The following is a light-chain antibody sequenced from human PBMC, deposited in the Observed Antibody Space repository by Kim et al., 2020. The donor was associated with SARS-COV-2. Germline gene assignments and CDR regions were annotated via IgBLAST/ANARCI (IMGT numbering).Light chain of an antibody. Sequence: SGSPGARVSLSCRASQSVDSNLAWYQQQPGQAPRLLIYDVSIRAIGVPARFSGSGSGTQFSLTIGSLQPEDAAVYYCLQYSDWWTFGQGTKVDIK. CDR1: QSVDSN. J-gene: IGKJ1*01. CDR3: LQYSDWWT. CDR2: DVS. V-gene: IGKV3-15*01.